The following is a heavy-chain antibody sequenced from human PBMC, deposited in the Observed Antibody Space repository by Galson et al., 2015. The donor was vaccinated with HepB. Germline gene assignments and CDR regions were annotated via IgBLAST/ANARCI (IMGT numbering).Heavy chain of an antibody. D-gene: IGHD6-25*01. CDR3: AREDSSADYYYYYGMDV. CDR2: IIPIFGIA. V-gene: IGHV1-69*01. CDR1: GGTFSSYA. Sequence: SCKASGGTFSSYAISWVRQAPGQGLEWMGGIIPIFGIANYAQKFQGRVTITADESTSTAYMELRSLRSDDTAVYYCAREDSSADYYYYYGMDVWGQGTTVTVSS. J-gene: IGHJ6*02.